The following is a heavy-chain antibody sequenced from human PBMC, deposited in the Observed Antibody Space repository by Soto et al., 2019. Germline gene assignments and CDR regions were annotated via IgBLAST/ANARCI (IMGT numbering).Heavy chain of an antibody. CDR2: IYYSGST. CDR1: GGSISSGDYY. CDR3: ARERPDGARLDP. J-gene: IGHJ5*02. Sequence: QVQLQESGPGLLKPSQTLSLTCTVSGGSISSGDYYWSWIRQPPGRGLEWIGYIYYSGSTYYNPSLKSRVTISVDTSKNQCSVKLSSVTAADTAVYYCARERPDGARLDPWGQGTLVTVSS. V-gene: IGHV4-30-4*01. D-gene: IGHD6-6*01.